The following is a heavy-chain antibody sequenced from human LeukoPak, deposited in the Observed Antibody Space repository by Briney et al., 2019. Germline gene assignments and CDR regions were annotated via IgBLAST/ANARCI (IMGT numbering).Heavy chain of an antibody. J-gene: IGHJ5*02. CDR2: IYTSGST. Sequence: SETLSLTRTVTGGSISSYYWSWLRQPAGKGLEWIGRIYTSGSTNYNPSLKSRVTMSVDTSKNQFSLKLSSVTAADTAVYYCARVADLYCSGGSCYDWFDPWGQGTLVTVSS. V-gene: IGHV4-4*07. D-gene: IGHD2-15*01. CDR1: GGSISSYY. CDR3: ARVADLYCSGGSCYDWFDP.